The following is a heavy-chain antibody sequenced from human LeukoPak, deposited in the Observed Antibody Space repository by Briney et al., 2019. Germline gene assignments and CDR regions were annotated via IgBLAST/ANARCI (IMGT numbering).Heavy chain of an antibody. CDR2: IYTSGST. CDR3: ARGAYYYDN. CDR1: GGSISSGTYY. J-gene: IGHJ4*02. Sequence: SQTLSLTCTVSGGSISSGTYYWSWIRQPAGKGLEWIGRIYTSGSTNYNPSLKSRVTISVDTSKNQFSLKLSSVTAADTAVYYCARGAYYYDNWGQGTLVTVSS. V-gene: IGHV4-61*02.